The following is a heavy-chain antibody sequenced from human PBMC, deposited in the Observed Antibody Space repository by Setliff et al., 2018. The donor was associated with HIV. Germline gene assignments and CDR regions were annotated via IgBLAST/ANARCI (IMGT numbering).Heavy chain of an antibody. V-gene: IGHV3-33*06. J-gene: IGHJ4*02. D-gene: IGHD3-10*01. CDR1: GFTFGSSG. Sequence: PGGSLRLSCVASGFTFGSSGMHWVRQAPGKGLEWVAVIWYDGSSKYYADSVRGRFIISRDNSKSTLYLQMNSLTDEDAAVYYCAKGQPSLARGVPTPAVDHWGQGALVTVSS. CDR2: IWYDGSSK. CDR3: AKGQPSLARGVPTPAVDH.